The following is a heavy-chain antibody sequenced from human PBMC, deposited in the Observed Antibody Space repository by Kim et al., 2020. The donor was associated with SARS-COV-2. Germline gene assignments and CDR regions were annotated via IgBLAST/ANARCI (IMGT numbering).Heavy chain of an antibody. CDR3: ARMGSYDVLTGYSFDY. Sequence: ASVKVSCKASGYNLINYGISWVRQAPGQGLEWMGWISAYIGKTKYAQKFQGGVTMTTDTSMNTAYMELRSLRSDDTAMYYCARMGSYDVLTGYSFDYWGQGTLVTVSS. V-gene: IGHV1-18*01. CDR1: GYNLINYG. D-gene: IGHD3-9*01. CDR2: ISAYIGKT. J-gene: IGHJ4*02.